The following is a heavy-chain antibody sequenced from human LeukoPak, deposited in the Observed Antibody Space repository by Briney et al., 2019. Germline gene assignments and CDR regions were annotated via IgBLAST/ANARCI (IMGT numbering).Heavy chain of an antibody. Sequence: GGSLRLSCAASGFTFSSYAMSWVRQAPGKGLEWVSAISGSGGSTYYADSVKGRFTISRDNSKNTLYLQMNSLRAEDTAVYYCAEDGARILYSYGGFDYWGQGTLVTVSS. CDR3: AEDGARILYSYGGFDY. D-gene: IGHD5-18*01. V-gene: IGHV3-23*01. CDR2: ISGSGGST. J-gene: IGHJ4*02. CDR1: GFTFSSYA.